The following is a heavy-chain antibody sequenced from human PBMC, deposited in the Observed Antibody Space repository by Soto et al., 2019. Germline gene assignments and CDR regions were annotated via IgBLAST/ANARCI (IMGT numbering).Heavy chain of an antibody. CDR2: ISGSGGST. D-gene: IGHD5-18*01. CDR3: AKDPAASRYSYPIYFDY. V-gene: IGHV3-23*01. CDR1: GFTFSSYA. J-gene: IGHJ4*02. Sequence: EVQLLESGGGLVQPGGSLRLSCAASGFTFSSYAMSWVRQAPGKGLEWVSAISGSGGSTYYADYVKGRFTISRDNSKNTLYLQMNSLRAEDTAVYYCAKDPAASRYSYPIYFDYWGQGTLVTVSS.